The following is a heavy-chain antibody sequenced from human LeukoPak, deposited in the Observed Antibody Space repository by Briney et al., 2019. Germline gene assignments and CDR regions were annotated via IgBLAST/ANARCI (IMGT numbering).Heavy chain of an antibody. J-gene: IGHJ4*02. CDR3: ARDRLTSGSYFFDY. CDR1: AFTFSDYS. Sequence: GGSLRLSCAASAFTFSDYSMNWVRQSPGKGLEWISYISGRSSTIYYADSVRGRFTISRDNAKNSMYLQMNSLRAEDTAVYYCARDRLTSGSYFFDYWGQGTLVTVSS. CDR2: ISGRSSTI. V-gene: IGHV3-48*01. D-gene: IGHD1-26*01.